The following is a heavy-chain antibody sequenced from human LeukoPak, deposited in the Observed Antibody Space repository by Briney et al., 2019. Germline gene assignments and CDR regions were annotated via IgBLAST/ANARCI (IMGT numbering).Heavy chain of an antibody. CDR1: GFTFSSYS. Sequence: GGSLRLSCAASGFTFSSYSMNWVRQAPGKGLEWVSYIGSGTSTIYYADSVKGRFTISRDNAKNSLYLQMNSLRAEDTAVYYCARLNDDYDRANFDYWGQGTLVTVSS. D-gene: IGHD4-17*01. V-gene: IGHV3-48*04. CDR3: ARLNDDYDRANFDY. CDR2: IGSGTSTI. J-gene: IGHJ4*02.